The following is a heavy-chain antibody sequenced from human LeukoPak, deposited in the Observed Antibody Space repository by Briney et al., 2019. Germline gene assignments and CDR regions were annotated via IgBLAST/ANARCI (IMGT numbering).Heavy chain of an antibody. D-gene: IGHD1-7*01. CDR1: GYTFTGYY. Sequence: WASVKVSCKASGYTFTGYYMHWVRQAPGQGLEWMGWISAYNGNTNYAQKLQGRVTMTTDTPTSTAYMELRSLRSDDTAVYYCARDRGGNYGPDYWGQGTLVTVSS. CDR2: ISAYNGNT. J-gene: IGHJ4*02. CDR3: ARDRGGNYGPDY. V-gene: IGHV1-18*04.